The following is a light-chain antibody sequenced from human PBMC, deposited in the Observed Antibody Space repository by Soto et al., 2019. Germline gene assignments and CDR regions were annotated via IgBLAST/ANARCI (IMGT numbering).Light chain of an antibody. J-gene: IGKJ1*01. CDR2: KAS. Sequence: DIQMTQSPSTLSASVGDRVTITCRASQSVSTWLAWYQQKPGKAPKLLIYKASNLQSGVPSRLSGSGSGTEFTLTISRLEPEDSAVYYCQQYGTSGTFGQGTKVDIK. V-gene: IGKV1-5*03. CDR1: QSVSTW. CDR3: QQYGTSGT.